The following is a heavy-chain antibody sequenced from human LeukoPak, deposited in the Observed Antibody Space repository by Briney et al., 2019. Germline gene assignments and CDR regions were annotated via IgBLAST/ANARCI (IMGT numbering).Heavy chain of an antibody. Sequence: SETLSLTCTVSGGSISSGGYYWSWIRQHPGKGLEWIGYIYYSGSTYYNPSLESRVTISVDTSKNQFSLKLSSVTAADTAVYYCARAHGFVTGFDYWGQGTLVTVSS. V-gene: IGHV4-31*03. CDR2: IYYSGST. D-gene: IGHD3-10*01. CDR3: ARAHGFVTGFDY. J-gene: IGHJ4*02. CDR1: GGSISSGGYY.